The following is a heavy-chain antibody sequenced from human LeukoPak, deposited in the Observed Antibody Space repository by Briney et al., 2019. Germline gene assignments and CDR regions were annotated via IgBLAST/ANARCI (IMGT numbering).Heavy chain of an antibody. CDR2: ISWNSGSI. CDR3: AKDSSGHQQPRNFYI. Sequence: GRSLRLSCAASGFTFYDYAMHWVRQAPGKGLEWVSGISWNSGSIAYADSVKGRFTISRDNAKNSLYLQMNSLRTEDTALYYCAKDSSGHQQPRNFYIWGQGTMVTVSS. J-gene: IGHJ3*02. V-gene: IGHV3-9*01. D-gene: IGHD1-14*01. CDR1: GFTFYDYA.